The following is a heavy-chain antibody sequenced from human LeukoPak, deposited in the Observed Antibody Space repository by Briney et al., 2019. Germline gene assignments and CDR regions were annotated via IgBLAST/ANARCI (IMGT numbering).Heavy chain of an antibody. CDR2: IKHDGSEK. Sequence: GGSLRLSCAASGFTFSVQWMNWVRQAPGQGLEWVANIKHDGSEKYYVDSVKGRFTISRDNAKSSLSLQLDNVRAEDTALYYCSYSNNLNYWGQGTLVTVSS. CDR1: GFTFSVQW. J-gene: IGHJ4*02. D-gene: IGHD6-13*01. CDR3: SYSNNLNY. V-gene: IGHV3-7*01.